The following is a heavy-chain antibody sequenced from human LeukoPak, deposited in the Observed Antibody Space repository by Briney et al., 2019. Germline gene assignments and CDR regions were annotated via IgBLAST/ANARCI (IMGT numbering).Heavy chain of an antibody. Sequence: GGSLTLSCAASGFTFSSYEMNWVRQAPGKGLEWVSYNSNSGTAIYYADSVKGRFTISRDNAKSSLYLQMNSLRAEDTAVYYCARAGYSMDTEYFQHWGQGTLVTVSS. CDR2: NSNSGTAI. V-gene: IGHV3-48*03. D-gene: IGHD5-18*01. CDR1: GFTFSSYE. J-gene: IGHJ1*01. CDR3: ARAGYSMDTEYFQH.